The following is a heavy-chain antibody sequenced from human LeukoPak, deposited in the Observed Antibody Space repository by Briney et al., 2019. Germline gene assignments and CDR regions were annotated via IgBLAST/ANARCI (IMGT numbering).Heavy chain of an antibody. V-gene: IGHV3-23*01. D-gene: IGHD6-13*01. CDR1: GFTFSSYA. CDR3: AREEAIAAGGTFFDY. Sequence: GGSLRLSCAASGFTFSSYAMSWVRQAPGKGLEGVSAISGSGGSMYYADSVKGRFTISRDKSKNTLHLQMNSLRAEDTAVYYCAREEAIAAGGTFFDYWGQGTLVTVSS. J-gene: IGHJ4*02. CDR2: ISGSGGSM.